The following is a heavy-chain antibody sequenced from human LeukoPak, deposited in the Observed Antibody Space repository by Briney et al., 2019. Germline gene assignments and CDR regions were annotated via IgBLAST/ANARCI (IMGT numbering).Heavy chain of an antibody. D-gene: IGHD3-10*01. V-gene: IGHV4-61*02. J-gene: IGHJ4*02. Sequence: SETLSLTCTVSGGSISSGTYYWSWIRQPAGQGLEWIGRIYTSGSTNYNPSLKSRVTISVDTSKNQFSPKLSSVTAADTAVYYCASGAWLDYWGQGALVTVSS. CDR1: GGSISSGTYY. CDR2: IYTSGST. CDR3: ASGAWLDY.